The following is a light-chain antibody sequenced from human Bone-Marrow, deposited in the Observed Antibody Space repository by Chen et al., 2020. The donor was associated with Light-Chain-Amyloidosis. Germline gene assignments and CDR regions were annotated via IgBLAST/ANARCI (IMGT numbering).Light chain of an antibody. CDR2: RDT. CDR1: DFPTKY. V-gene: IGLV3-25*03. CDR3: QSADSSGTYEVI. Sequence: SYELPQPPPVPVSPGQTARIPCSGDDFPTKYAYWYQQKPGQAPVLVIHRDTERPSGISERFSGSSSGTTATLTISGVQAEDEADYHCQSADSSGTYEVIFGGGTKLTVL. J-gene: IGLJ2*01.